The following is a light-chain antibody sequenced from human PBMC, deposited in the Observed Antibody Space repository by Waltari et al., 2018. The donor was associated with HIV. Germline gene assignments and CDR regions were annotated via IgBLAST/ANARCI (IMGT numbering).Light chain of an antibody. J-gene: IGLJ1*01. Sequence: SSELTQDPAVSVALGQTVRITCKGDSLRSHCASWYQQKPGQAPVLLIYGKNNRPSGIPDRFSGSSSGNTASLTITGAQAEDEADYYCNSRDTSGNHLEVFGTGTKVTVL. CDR1: SLRSHC. CDR2: GKN. V-gene: IGLV3-19*01. CDR3: NSRDTSGNHLEV.